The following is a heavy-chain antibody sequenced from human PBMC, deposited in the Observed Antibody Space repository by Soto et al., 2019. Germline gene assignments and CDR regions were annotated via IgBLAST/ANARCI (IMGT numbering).Heavy chain of an antibody. V-gene: IGHV5-51*01. CDR2: IYPGDSDT. J-gene: IGHJ6*02. CDR1: GYSFTSYW. CDR3: ARGAHMDTAMVPAWGMDV. Sequence: GESLKISCKGSGYSFTSYWIGWVRQMPGKGLEWMGIIYPGDSDTRYSPSFQGQVTISADKSISTAYLQWSSLKASDTAMYYCARGAHMDTAMVPAWGMDVWGQGTTVTVSS. D-gene: IGHD5-18*01.